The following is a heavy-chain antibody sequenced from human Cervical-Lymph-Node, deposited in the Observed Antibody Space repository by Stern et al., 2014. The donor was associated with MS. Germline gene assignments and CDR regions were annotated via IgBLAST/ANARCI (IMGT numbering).Heavy chain of an antibody. CDR2: ISAYLGNT. CDR3: ARVTGTRSHVHY. CDR1: GYTFTSYG. D-gene: IGHD1-20*01. J-gene: IGHJ4*02. V-gene: IGHV1-18*01. Sequence: VQLVESGAEVKKPGASVKVSCRASGYTFTSYGVSWVRQAPGQGLEWLGWISAYLGNTNYAQKFQGRLTLTRDTSTNTADMELRSLTSDDTAIYYCARVTGTRSHVHYWGQGTLVTVSS.